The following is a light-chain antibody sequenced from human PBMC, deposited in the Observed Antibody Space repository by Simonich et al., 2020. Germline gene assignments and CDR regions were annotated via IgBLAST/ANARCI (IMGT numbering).Light chain of an antibody. CDR1: SSDVGCYNY. J-gene: IGLJ3*02. V-gene: IGLV2-8*01. Sequence: QSALTQPASVSGSPGQSITISCTGTSSDVGCYNYVSWYQQHPGKAPKLMIYEVSKRPSGVPDRFSGAKSGNTASLTVSGLQAEDEADYYCSSYAGSNNYWVFGGGTKLTVL. CDR3: SSYAGSNNYWV. CDR2: EVS.